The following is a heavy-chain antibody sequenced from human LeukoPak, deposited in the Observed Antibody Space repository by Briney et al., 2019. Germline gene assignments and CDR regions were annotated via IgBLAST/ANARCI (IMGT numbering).Heavy chain of an antibody. CDR3: AKDCCSGASPYHMDV. J-gene: IGHJ6*03. CDR2: IRYDEIDK. V-gene: IGHV3-30*02. D-gene: IGHD2-15*01. CDR1: GLTFSSYG. Sequence: GGSLRLSCAASGLTFSSYGMHWVHQAPGKGLEWVAFIRYDEIDKYFADSVKGRFTISRDNSKNTLYLQMNSLRIEDTAVYYCAKDCCSGASPYHMDVWGKGTTATVSS.